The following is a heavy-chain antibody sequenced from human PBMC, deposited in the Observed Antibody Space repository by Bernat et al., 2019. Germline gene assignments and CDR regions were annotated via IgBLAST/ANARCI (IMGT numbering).Heavy chain of an antibody. D-gene: IGHD6-19*01. CDR3: ASGAQGSGWEYYYYYGMDV. J-gene: IGHJ6*02. CDR1: GFTFSSYG. CDR2: IWYDGSNK. Sequence: QVQLVESGGGVVQPGRSLRLSCAASGFTFSSYGMHWVRQAPGKGLEWVAVIWYDGSNKYYADSVKGRFTISRDNSKNTLYLQMNSLRAEDTAVYYCASGAQGSGWEYYYYYGMDVCGQGTTVTVSS. V-gene: IGHV3-33*01.